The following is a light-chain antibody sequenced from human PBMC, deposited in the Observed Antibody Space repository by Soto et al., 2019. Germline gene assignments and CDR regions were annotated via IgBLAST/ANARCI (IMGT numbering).Light chain of an antibody. CDR3: ATWDDSLFGHV. CDR2: SND. CDR1: SSDVGSNT. Sequence: HSALTQPPSASATPGQRVTISCSGRSSDVGSNTVNWYQQFPGAAPKLLIYSNDQRPSGVPDRFSASKSGTSASLAISGLQSEDEADYYCATWDDSLFGHVFGTGTKVTVL. V-gene: IGLV1-44*01. J-gene: IGLJ1*01.